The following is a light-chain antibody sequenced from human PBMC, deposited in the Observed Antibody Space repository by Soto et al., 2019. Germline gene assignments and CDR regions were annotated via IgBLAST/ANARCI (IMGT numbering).Light chain of an antibody. CDR2: SAS. CDR3: QQVDSYPST. Sequence: IPLTQSPSSLSASVGDTVTITCRASQAIGSYFAWYQQRPGTAPKLLIYSASTLHSGVPSRFSGSGSGTDFTLTISSLQPEDFATYYCQQVDSYPSTFGPGTTVEI. CDR1: QAIGSY. V-gene: IGKV1-9*01. J-gene: IGKJ3*01.